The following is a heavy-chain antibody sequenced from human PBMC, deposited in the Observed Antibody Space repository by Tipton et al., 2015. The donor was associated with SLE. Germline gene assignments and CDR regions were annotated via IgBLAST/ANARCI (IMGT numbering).Heavy chain of an antibody. Sequence: TLSLTCAVYGGSFSGYYWSWIRQPPGKGLEWIGEINHSGSTNYNPSLKSRVTISVDTSKNQFSLKLSSVTAADTAVYYCARSSYDSSGYPGYWGQGTLVTVSS. CDR3: ARSSYDSSGYPGY. CDR1: GGSFSGYY. V-gene: IGHV4-34*01. CDR2: INHSGST. J-gene: IGHJ4*02. D-gene: IGHD3-22*01.